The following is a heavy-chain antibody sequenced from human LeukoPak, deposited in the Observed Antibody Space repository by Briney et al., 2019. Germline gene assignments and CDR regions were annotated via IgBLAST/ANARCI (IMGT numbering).Heavy chain of an antibody. J-gene: IGHJ4*02. CDR1: GGSFSGYY. V-gene: IGHV4-34*01. CDR2: INHSGST. CDR3: ARGGGSRGYYFDS. D-gene: IGHD1-26*01. Sequence: SETLSLTCAVYGGSFSGYYWTWIRQPPGKGLEWIGKINHSGSTNHNPSLKSRVTISVDASKSQLSLKLSSVTAADTAVYYCARGGGSRGYYFDSWGQGTLVTVSS.